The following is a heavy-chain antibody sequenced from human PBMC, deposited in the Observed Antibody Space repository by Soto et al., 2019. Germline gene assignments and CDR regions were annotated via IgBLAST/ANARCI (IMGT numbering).Heavy chain of an antibody. J-gene: IGHJ6*02. V-gene: IGHV3-30*18. Sequence: QMQLVESGGGVVQPVRSLRLSCDASGFTLSGFAMHWVRQAPGQGLGWVAVISNDGTNQYYSESVKGRFTISRDNSKNTLYLQMNNLRAEDTAVYYCAKAYYYDSSGYYDNYYAMDVWGQGTTVTVSS. CDR2: ISNDGTNQ. D-gene: IGHD3-22*01. CDR1: GFTLSGFA. CDR3: AKAYYYDSSGYYDNYYAMDV.